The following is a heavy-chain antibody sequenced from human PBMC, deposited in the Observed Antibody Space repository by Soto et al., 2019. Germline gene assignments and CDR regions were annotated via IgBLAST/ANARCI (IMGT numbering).Heavy chain of an antibody. D-gene: IGHD5-12*01. CDR3: ARDHDTEWLRRHYYYYGMDV. V-gene: IGHV3-30-3*01. CDR2: ISYDGSNK. CDR1: GFTFSRYA. Sequence: VQLVESGGGVVQPGRSLRLSCAASGFTFSRYAMHWVRQAPGKGLEWVAVISYDGSNKYYADSVKGRFTISRDNSKNTLYLQMNSLRDEDTAVYYCARDHDTEWLRRHYYYYGMDVWGQGTTVTASS. J-gene: IGHJ6*02.